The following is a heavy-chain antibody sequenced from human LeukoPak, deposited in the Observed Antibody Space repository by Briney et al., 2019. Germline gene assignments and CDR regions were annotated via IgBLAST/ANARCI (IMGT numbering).Heavy chain of an antibody. CDR1: GFTFSSYG. J-gene: IGHJ6*04. Sequence: GGSLRLSCAASGFTFSSYGMHWVRQAPGKGLEWVAVISYDGSNKYYADYVKGRFTISRDNSKNTLYLQMNSLRAEDTAVYYCAKDRRRAAAGTDGDYYYGMDVWGKGTTVTVSS. CDR2: ISYDGSNK. D-gene: IGHD6-13*01. V-gene: IGHV3-30*18. CDR3: AKDRRRAAAGTDGDYYYGMDV.